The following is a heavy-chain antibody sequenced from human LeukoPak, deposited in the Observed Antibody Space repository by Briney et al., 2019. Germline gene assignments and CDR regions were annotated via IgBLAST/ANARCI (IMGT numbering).Heavy chain of an antibody. V-gene: IGHV4-59*01. D-gene: IGHD1-1*01. CDR2: IYYSGST. CDR3: ARVKGWNDASAAFDY. J-gene: IGHJ4*02. CDR1: GGSISSYY. Sequence: SETLSLTCTVSGGSISSYYWSWIRQPPGKGLEWIGYIYYSGSTNYNPSLKSRVTISVDTSKNQFSLKLSSVTAADTAVYYRARVKGWNDASAAFDYWGQGTLVTVSS.